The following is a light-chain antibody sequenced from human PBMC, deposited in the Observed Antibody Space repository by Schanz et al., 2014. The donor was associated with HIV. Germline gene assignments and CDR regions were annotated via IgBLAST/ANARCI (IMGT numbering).Light chain of an antibody. V-gene: IGLV1-44*01. J-gene: IGLJ2*01. CDR2: SNN. CDR1: SSNIGSNT. Sequence: QSVLTQPPAASGTPGQRVTISCSGSSSNIGSNTVKWNQHLPGTAPKLLIYSNNQRPSGVPDRFSGSKSGTSASLAISGLQSEDEADYYCATWDISLNGPVFGEGTKLTVL. CDR3: ATWDISLNGPV.